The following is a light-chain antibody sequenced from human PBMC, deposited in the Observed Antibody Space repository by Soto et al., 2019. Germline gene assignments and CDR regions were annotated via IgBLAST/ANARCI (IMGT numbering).Light chain of an antibody. J-gene: IGLJ2*01. V-gene: IGLV2-14*01. CDR1: NSDIGGYNY. Sequence: QSALTQPASVSGSPGQSITISCTRTNSDIGGYNYVSWYRHHPGEAPKLMIYGVTNRPSGVSTRFSGSKSGNTASLTISGLQDEDEADYYCSSYTSVTIVVFGGGTKVTVI. CDR3: SSYTSVTIVV. CDR2: GVT.